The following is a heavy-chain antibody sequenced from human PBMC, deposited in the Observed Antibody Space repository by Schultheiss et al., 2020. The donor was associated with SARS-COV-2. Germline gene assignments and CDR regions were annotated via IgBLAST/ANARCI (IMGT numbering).Heavy chain of an antibody. CDR3: AKVVLTTPRTFDY. D-gene: IGHD2-8*02. Sequence: GESLKISCAASGFTFSSYAMNWVRQAPGKGLEWVSTISGGADRTFYADSVKGRFTISRDNSKNTLYLHMNSLRADDTATYYCAKVVLTTPRTFDYWGQGTLVTVSS. CDR1: GFTFSSYA. J-gene: IGHJ4*02. V-gene: IGHV3-23*01. CDR2: ISGGADRT.